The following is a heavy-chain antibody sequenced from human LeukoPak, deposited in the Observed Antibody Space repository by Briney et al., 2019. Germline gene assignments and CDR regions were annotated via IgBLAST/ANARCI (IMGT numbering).Heavy chain of an antibody. Sequence: ASVKVSCKASGYTFTSYYMHWVRQAPGQGLEWMGIINPSGGSTSYAQKFQGRVTMTRNTSISTAYMELSSLRSEDTAVYYCASRLYYYDSSGLRMDVWGKGTTVTISS. J-gene: IGHJ6*04. D-gene: IGHD3-22*01. CDR3: ASRLYYYDSSGLRMDV. CDR2: INPSGGST. CDR1: GYTFTSYY. V-gene: IGHV1-46*01.